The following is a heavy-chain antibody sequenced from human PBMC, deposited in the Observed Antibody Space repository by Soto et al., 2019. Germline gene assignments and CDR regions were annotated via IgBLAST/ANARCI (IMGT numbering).Heavy chain of an antibody. CDR3: ARGSKYYYSGIDV. V-gene: IGHV4-59*01. CDR1: GGSITNYY. J-gene: IGHJ6*02. Sequence: PSETLSLTCTVSGGSITNYYRTWIRQPPGKGLEYIGYIYDTESTNYNPSLKSRVTISVDTSKKQLSLRLSAVSAADAAVYFCARGSKYYYSGIDVWGQGTTVTVSS. CDR2: IYDTEST.